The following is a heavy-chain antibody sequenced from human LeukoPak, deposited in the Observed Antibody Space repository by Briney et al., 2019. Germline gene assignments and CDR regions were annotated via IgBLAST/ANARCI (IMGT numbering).Heavy chain of an antibody. CDR3: ARGGYYGSGNDFRFDP. CDR2: IYYSGST. Sequence: PSETLSLTRTVSGGSISSSSYYWGWIRQPPGEGLEWIGSIYYSGSTYYNPSLKSRVTISVDTSKNQFSLKLTSVTAADTAVYFCARGGYYGSGNDFRFDPWGQGTLVPVSS. V-gene: IGHV4-39*07. J-gene: IGHJ5*02. D-gene: IGHD3-10*01. CDR1: GGSISSSSYY.